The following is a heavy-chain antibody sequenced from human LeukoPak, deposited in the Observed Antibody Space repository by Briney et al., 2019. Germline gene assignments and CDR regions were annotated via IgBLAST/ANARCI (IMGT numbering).Heavy chain of an antibody. CDR3: AKDGPSYNILTGFRRTSAYYFDY. J-gene: IGHJ4*02. CDR2: ILYDGNNK. D-gene: IGHD3-9*01. V-gene: IGHV3-30*04. Sequence: GGSLRLSCAASGVTFSSYAMHGVRQAPGKGLGWGAIILYDGNNKYYANSVKGRFTISRYNSRSTLFLQMTSLRAEDTAVYYCAKDGPSYNILTGFRRTSAYYFDYWGQGTLVNVSP. CDR1: GVTFSSYA.